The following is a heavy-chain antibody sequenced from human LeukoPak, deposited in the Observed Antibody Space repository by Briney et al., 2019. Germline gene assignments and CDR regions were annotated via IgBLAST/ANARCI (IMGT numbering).Heavy chain of an antibody. J-gene: IGHJ4*02. V-gene: IGHV1-46*01. CDR2: INPSDYST. CDR1: GSTFTSYY. Sequence: ASVKVSCKGSGSTFTSYYMHWVRQAPGQGLEWMGIINPSDYSTIYAQKFQGRVSMTRDTSTSTVYMELSSLRCEDTAVYYCARGGPRGDTAMILTYWGQGTLVTVSS. D-gene: IGHD5-18*01. CDR3: ARGGPRGDTAMILTY.